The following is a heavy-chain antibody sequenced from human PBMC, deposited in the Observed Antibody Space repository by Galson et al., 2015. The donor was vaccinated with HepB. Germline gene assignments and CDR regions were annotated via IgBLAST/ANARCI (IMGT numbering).Heavy chain of an antibody. D-gene: IGHD4-17*01. V-gene: IGHV3-7*03. CDR3: ARDKAYYGDYAFHFGAFDI. Sequence: SLRLSCAASGFTFSSYWMSWVRQAPGKGLEWVANIKQDGSEKYYVDSVKGRFTISRDNAKNSLYLQMNSLRAEDTAVYYCARDKAYYGDYAFHFGAFDIWGQGTMVTVSS. CDR2: IKQDGSEK. J-gene: IGHJ3*02. CDR1: GFTFSSYW.